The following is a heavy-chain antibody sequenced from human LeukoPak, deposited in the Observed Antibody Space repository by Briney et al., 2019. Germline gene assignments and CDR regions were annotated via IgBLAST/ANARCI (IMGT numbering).Heavy chain of an antibody. CDR1: GGSISTYS. V-gene: IGHV4-59*01. D-gene: IGHD4-17*01. CDR2: SQYRGNA. J-gene: IGHJ4*02. CDR3: ARVGSLTTFD. Sequence: SETLSLTCIVSGGSISTYSWTWIRQPPGKGLEWIGYSQYRGNADYNPSLKSRVTISVDTANNQCSLRLSSVTAADTAMYYCARVGSLTTFDWGQGTLVTVSS.